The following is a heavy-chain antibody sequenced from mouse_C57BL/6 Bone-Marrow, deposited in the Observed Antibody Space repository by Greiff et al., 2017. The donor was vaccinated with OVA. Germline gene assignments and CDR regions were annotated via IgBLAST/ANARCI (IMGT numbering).Heavy chain of an antibody. Sequence: VQLQQPGAELVMPGASVKLSCKASGYTFTSYWMHWVKQRPGQGLEWIGEIDPSDSYTNYNQKFKGKSTLTVDKSSSTAYMQLSSLTSEDTAIYYCAREGYEGYWGQGTTLTVSS. D-gene: IGHD2-3*01. CDR3: AREGYEGY. CDR1: GYTFTSYW. J-gene: IGHJ2*01. CDR2: IDPSDSYT. V-gene: IGHV1-69*01.